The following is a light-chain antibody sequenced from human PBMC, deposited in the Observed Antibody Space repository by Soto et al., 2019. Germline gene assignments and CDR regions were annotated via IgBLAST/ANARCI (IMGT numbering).Light chain of an antibody. Sequence: IVLTHSPGTLSLSPCESATLSWSASQSVSSSYLAWYQQKPGQAPRLLIYGASSRATGIPDRFSGRGSGTDFTLTISRLEPEDFGVYYCQQYGSSPGTFGQGTKVDI. V-gene: IGKV3-20*01. CDR2: GAS. CDR3: QQYGSSPGT. J-gene: IGKJ1*01. CDR1: QSVSSSY.